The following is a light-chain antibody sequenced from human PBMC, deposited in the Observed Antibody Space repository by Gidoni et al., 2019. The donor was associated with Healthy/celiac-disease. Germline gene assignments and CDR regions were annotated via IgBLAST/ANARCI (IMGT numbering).Light chain of an antibody. Sequence: ILLTQSPATLSLSPGETATLSCRASQSVSSYLAWYQQKPGQAPRLLIYDASNRATGIPARFSGSGSGTDFTLTISSLEPEDFAVYYCQQRSNWSLTFGGGTKVEIK. CDR1: QSVSSY. J-gene: IGKJ4*01. V-gene: IGKV3-11*01. CDR3: QQRSNWSLT. CDR2: DAS.